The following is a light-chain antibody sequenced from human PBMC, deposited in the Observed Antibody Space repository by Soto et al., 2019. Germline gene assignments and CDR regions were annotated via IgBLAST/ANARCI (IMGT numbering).Light chain of an antibody. Sequence: QSALTQPASVSGSPGQSITISCTGTSSDVGAYNYVSWYQQHPGKAPNLIIYEVNKRPSGISNRFSGSKSGNTASLTISGLQAEDEAGYYCSSYTDSGTLVFGSGTKLTVL. J-gene: IGLJ3*02. CDR2: EVN. V-gene: IGLV2-14*01. CDR1: SSDVGAYNY. CDR3: SSYTDSGTLV.